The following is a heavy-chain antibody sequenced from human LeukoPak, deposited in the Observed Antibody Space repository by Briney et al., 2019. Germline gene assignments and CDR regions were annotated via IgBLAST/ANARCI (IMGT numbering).Heavy chain of an antibody. CDR3: ARVRRRAIVVVIRPDAFDI. CDR2: ISAYNGYT. CDR1: GYTFTNYG. Sequence: ASVKVSCKASGYTFTNYGISWVRQAPGQGLEWMGWISAYNGYTNYAQKFQGRVTMTTDTSTSTAYMELRSLRSDDTAVYYCARVRRRAIVVVIRPDAFDIWGQGTMVTVSS. J-gene: IGHJ3*02. V-gene: IGHV1-18*01. D-gene: IGHD3-22*01.